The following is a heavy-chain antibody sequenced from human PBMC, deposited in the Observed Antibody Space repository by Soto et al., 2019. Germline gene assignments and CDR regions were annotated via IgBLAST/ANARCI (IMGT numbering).Heavy chain of an antibody. CDR1: GGSISSSSYY. V-gene: IGHV4-39*01. CDR3: ARHEVKQLNAHDY. Sequence: SETLSLTCTVSGGSISSSSYYWGWIRQPPGKGLEWIGSIYYSGSTYYNPSLKSRVTISVDTSKNQFSLKLRSVTAADTAVYYCARHEVKQLNAHDYWGQGTLVTVSS. D-gene: IGHD6-13*01. CDR2: IYYSGST. J-gene: IGHJ4*02.